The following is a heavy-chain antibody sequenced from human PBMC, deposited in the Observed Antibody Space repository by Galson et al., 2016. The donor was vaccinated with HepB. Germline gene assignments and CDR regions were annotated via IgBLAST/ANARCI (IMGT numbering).Heavy chain of an antibody. Sequence: SLRLSCAASGFIFSSHTMNWVRQAPGKGLEWIAHIASTDGTTDYADSVKGRFTISRDNAKNSLFLQMNSLRADVTALYYCARGEGSGSWLVGHWGQGTLVTVSS. J-gene: IGHJ4*02. CDR2: IASTDGTT. CDR1: GFIFSSHT. V-gene: IGHV3-48*01. CDR3: ARGEGSGSWLVGH. D-gene: IGHD1-26*01.